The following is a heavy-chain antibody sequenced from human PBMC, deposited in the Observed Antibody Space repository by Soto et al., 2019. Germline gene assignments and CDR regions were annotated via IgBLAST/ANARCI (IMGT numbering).Heavy chain of an antibody. CDR1: GYTFTSYA. CDR3: ARDGARIFYYDSSGYPY. Sequence: QVQLVQSGAEVKKPGASVKVSCKASGYTFTSYAMHWVRQAPGQRLEWMGWINAGIGNTKYSQKFQGRVTITRDTSASTAYMELSSLRSEDTAVYYCARDGARIFYYDSSGYPYWGQGTLVTVSS. D-gene: IGHD3-22*01. J-gene: IGHJ4*02. V-gene: IGHV1-3*01. CDR2: INAGIGNT.